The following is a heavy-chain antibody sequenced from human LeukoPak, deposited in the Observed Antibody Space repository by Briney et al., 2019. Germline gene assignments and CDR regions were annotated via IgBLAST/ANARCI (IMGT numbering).Heavy chain of an antibody. CDR3: ARVQNGYKSGYYHYYYMDV. CDR2: IYYSGST. CDR1: GGSINSRSYY. V-gene: IGHV4-30-4*08. Sequence: PSETLSLTCTVSGGSINSRSYYWGWIRQPPGKGLEWIGYIYYSGSTYYNPSLKSRVTISVDTSKNQFSLKLSSVTAADTAVYYCARVQNGYKSGYYHYYYMDVWGKGTTVTVSS. D-gene: IGHD5-18*01. J-gene: IGHJ6*03.